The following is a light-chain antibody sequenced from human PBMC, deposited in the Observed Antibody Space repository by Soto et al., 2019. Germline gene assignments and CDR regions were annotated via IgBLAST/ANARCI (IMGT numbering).Light chain of an antibody. CDR3: QQYGKSPQIT. J-gene: IGKJ5*01. Sequence: EIVLAQSPGTLSVYPGERATLSCRASQSVSSSYLAWYQQKPGQAPRLLIYGASTRATGIPDRFSGSGSGTDFSLTISRLEPEDFAVYYCQQYGKSPQITFGQGTRLEIK. CDR2: GAS. V-gene: IGKV3-20*01. CDR1: QSVSSSY.